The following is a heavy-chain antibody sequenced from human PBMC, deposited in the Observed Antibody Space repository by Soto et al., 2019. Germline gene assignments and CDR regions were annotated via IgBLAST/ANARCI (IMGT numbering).Heavy chain of an antibody. D-gene: IGHD3-22*01. Sequence: QVQLVQSGAEVKKPGSSMKVSCKASGGTFNSYDINWVRQAPGQGLEWMGGIIPIVETPKYAQKFQGRVTITADESTNTVYMELSSLRSEDTAMYYCARLSRPNYYDTSGFFKDNWFDPRGQGTLVTVSS. CDR2: IIPIVETP. V-gene: IGHV1-69*01. J-gene: IGHJ5*02. CDR1: GGTFNSYD. CDR3: ARLSRPNYYDTSGFFKDNWFDP.